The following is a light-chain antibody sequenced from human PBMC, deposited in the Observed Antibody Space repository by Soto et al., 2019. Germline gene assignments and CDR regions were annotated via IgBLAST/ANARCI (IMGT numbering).Light chain of an antibody. CDR1: SSDVGAYNY. CDR3: GSYTSTYVRI. V-gene: IGLV2-14*01. Sequence: QSALTQPASVSGSLGQSITISCTGTSSDVGAYNYVSWYQQQPGKAPKLIIYEVTNRPSGVSDRFSGSKSGNVASLTISGLQAADEADYYCGSYTSTYVRIFGTGTKVTVL. J-gene: IGLJ1*01. CDR2: EVT.